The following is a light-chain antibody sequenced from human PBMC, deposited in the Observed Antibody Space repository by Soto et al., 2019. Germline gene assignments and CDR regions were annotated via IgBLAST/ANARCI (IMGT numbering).Light chain of an antibody. V-gene: IGLV3-9*01. CDR3: QVWDSSTWV. J-gene: IGLJ3*02. CDR1: NIGSKN. CDR2: RDS. Sequence: SYELTQPLSVSVALGQTARITCGGNNIGSKNVHWYQQKPGQAPVVLIYRDSNRPSGIPERFSGSNSGNTATLTISRAQAGDEADYYCQVWDSSTWVFGGGTKLTVL.